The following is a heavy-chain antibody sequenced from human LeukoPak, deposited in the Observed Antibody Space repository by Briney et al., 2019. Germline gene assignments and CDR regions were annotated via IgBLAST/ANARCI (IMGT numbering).Heavy chain of an antibody. J-gene: IGHJ4*02. V-gene: IGHV1-2*06. CDR1: GYTFTGYY. CDR2: ISPNSGGT. D-gene: IGHD2-2*02. Sequence: ASVKVSCKASGYTFTGYYMHWVRQAPGQGLEWMGRISPNSGGTNYAQEFQGRVTMTRDTSISTAYMELSRLRSDDTAVYYCARGVEGPATAIPEDYWGQGTLVTVSS. CDR3: ARGVEGPATAIPEDY.